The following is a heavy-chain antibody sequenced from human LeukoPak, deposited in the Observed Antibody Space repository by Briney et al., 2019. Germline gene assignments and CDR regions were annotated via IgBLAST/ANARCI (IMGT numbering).Heavy chain of an antibody. CDR1: GFTFSSYA. V-gene: IGHV3-23*01. CDR3: AKDRAVTSARAFDH. J-gene: IGHJ4*02. Sequence: PGGSLRLSCAASGFTFSSYAMSWVRQAPGKGLEWVSAISGSGGITYYADSVKGRFTISRDNSKNTLYLQMNSLRAEDTAVCYCAKDRAVTSARAFDHWGQGTLVTVSS. CDR2: ISGSGGIT. D-gene: IGHD2-2*01.